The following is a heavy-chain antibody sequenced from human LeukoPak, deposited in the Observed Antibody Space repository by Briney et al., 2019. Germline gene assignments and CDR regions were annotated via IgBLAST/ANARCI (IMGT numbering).Heavy chain of an antibody. V-gene: IGHV3-23*01. Sequence: GGSLRLSCAASGFTFNTYTMSWVRQAPGKGLEWVSSISYSGDSTDYADSVKGRLIISRDNSKNTLGLQMNSLRAEDTAIYYCARGTLAGYFLGYWGRGTLVTVSS. CDR1: GFTFNTYT. CDR3: ARGTLAGYFLGY. CDR2: ISYSGDST. J-gene: IGHJ4*02. D-gene: IGHD6-19*01.